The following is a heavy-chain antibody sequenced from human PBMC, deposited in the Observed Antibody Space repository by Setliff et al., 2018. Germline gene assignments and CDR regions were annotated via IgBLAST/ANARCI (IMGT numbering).Heavy chain of an antibody. Sequence: PGGSLRLSCAASGFTFSTQSMNWVRQAPGKGLEWVSSISRSSTYIYYADSMKGRFTISRDNAKNSLYLQMNSLRAEDTAVYYCASAGHSGSWFPFDAFHIWGQGTMVTVSS. CDR1: GFTFSTQS. D-gene: IGHD6-13*01. J-gene: IGHJ3*02. CDR2: ISRSSTYI. V-gene: IGHV3-21*01. CDR3: ASAGHSGSWFPFDAFHI.